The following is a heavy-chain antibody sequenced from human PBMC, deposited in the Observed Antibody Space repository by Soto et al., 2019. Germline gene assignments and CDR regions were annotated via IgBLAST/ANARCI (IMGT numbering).Heavy chain of an antibody. CDR3: AKRRDYWYFDL. Sequence: EVQLLESGGGLVQPGGSLRLSCAASGFTFSSYAVSWVRQAPGKGLEWVSSISGSGGSTNYADSVKGRFTISRDNSKKMMYLQMNSLRAEETALYDCAKRRDYWYFDLWGRGTLVTVSS. CDR1: GFTFSSYA. J-gene: IGHJ2*01. V-gene: IGHV3-23*01. CDR2: ISGSGGST.